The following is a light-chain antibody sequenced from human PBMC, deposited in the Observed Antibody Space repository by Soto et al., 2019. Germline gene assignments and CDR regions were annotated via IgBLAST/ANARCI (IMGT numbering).Light chain of an antibody. Sequence: QSVLTQPASVSGSPGQSITISCTGTSNDVGAYKYVSWYQQQPDKAPKLIIYSNNQRPSGVPDRFSGSKSGTSASLAISGLQSEDEADYYCAAWDDSLNGWVFGGGTKLTVL. V-gene: IGLV1-44*01. CDR2: SNN. CDR1: SNDVGAYKY. CDR3: AAWDDSLNGWV. J-gene: IGLJ3*02.